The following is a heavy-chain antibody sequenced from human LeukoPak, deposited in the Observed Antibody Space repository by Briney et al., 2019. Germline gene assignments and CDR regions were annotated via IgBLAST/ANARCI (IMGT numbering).Heavy chain of an antibody. CDR2: ISGSGYST. CDR1: GFTFSNYA. Sequence: PGGSLRLSCAVSGFTFSNYAMSWVRQAPGKGLEWVSGISGSGYSTYYADSVKGRFTISRDNSKNTLYLQMNSLRAEDTAVYYCAKKAEDIVVVVAAEGYYFDYWGQGTLVTVSS. CDR3: AKKAEDIVVVVAAEGYYFDY. J-gene: IGHJ4*02. V-gene: IGHV3-23*01. D-gene: IGHD2-15*01.